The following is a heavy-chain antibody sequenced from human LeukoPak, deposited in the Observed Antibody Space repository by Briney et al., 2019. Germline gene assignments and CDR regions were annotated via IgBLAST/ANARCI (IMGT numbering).Heavy chain of an antibody. CDR2: ISYDGSNK. V-gene: IGHV3-30-3*01. J-gene: IGHJ2*01. D-gene: IGHD5-18*01. Sequence: GGSLRLSCAASGFTFSDYAIHWVRQAPGKGLEWVAVISYDGSNKYYADSVKGRLTISGDNSKNTLYLQMNSLRAEDTAVYYCARIHTAMIWYFDLWGRGTLVTVSS. CDR3: ARIHTAMIWYFDL. CDR1: GFTFSDYA.